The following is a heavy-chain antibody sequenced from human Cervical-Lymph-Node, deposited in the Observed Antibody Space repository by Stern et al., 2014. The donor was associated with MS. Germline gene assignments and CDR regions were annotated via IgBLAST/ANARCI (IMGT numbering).Heavy chain of an antibody. V-gene: IGHV1-8*01. CDR3: VRSGNSYRRWFDP. Sequence: QVQLGESGAEVKKPGASVKVSCKASGYTFNTFDINWVRQAPGQGLEWMGWMSPDSGNTGSAQRFQGRVNMTRNISLSTGYKEQSGLRSEDTAVYYCVRSGNSYRRWFDPWGQGTLVIVSS. CDR2: MSPDSGNT. J-gene: IGHJ5*02. CDR1: GYTFNTFD. D-gene: IGHD5-12*01.